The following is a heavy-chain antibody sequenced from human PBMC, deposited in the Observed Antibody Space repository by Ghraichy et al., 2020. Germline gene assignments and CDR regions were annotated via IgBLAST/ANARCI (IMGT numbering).Heavy chain of an antibody. D-gene: IGHD2-2*01. J-gene: IGHJ6*02. CDR2: INPNSGGT. V-gene: IGHV1-2*02. CDR1: GYTFTGYY. Sequence: ASVKVSCKASGYTFTGYYMHWVRQAPGQGLEWMGWINPNSGGTNYAQKFQGRVTMTRDTSISTAYMELSRLRSDDTAVYYWARAGHWGTSNYYYYYGMDVWGQGTTVTVSS. CDR3: ARAGHWGTSNYYYYYGMDV.